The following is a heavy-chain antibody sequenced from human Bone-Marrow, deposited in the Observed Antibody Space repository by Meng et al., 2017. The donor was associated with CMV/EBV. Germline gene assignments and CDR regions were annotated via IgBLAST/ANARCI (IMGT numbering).Heavy chain of an antibody. D-gene: IGHD5-12*01. V-gene: IGHV3-23*01. J-gene: IGHJ6*02. Sequence: GGSLRLSFAASGFTFSSYAMSWVRQAPGKGLEWVSAISGSGGNTYYADSVKGRFTISRDNSKNTLYLQMNSLRAEDTAVYYCAKDIRRGYSGYDLMDVWGQGTTVTVSS. CDR3: AKDIRRGYSGYDLMDV. CDR1: GFTFSSYA. CDR2: ISGSGGNT.